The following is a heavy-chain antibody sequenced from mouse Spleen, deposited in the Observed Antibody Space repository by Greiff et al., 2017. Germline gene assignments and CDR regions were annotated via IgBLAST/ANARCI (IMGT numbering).Heavy chain of an antibody. J-gene: IGHJ2*01. V-gene: IGHV1-59*01. CDR1: GYTFTSYW. Sequence: QVQLQQPGAELVRPGTSVKLSCKASGYTFTSYWMHWVKQRPGQGLEWIGVIDPSDSYTNYNQKFKGKATLTVETSSSTAYMQLSSLTSEDSAVYYCARGEGFDYWGQGTTLTVSS. CDR3: ARGEGFDY. CDR2: IDPSDSYT.